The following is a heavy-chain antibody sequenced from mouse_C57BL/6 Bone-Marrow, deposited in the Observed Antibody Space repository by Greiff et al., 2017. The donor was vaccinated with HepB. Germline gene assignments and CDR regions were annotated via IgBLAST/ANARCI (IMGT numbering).Heavy chain of an antibody. CDR3: ARSYGPYFDY. J-gene: IGHJ2*01. D-gene: IGHD1-1*01. V-gene: IGHV5-6*01. CDR2: ISSGGSYT. Sequence: EVKLQESGGDLVKPGGSLKLSCAASGFTFSSYGMSWVRQTPDKRLEWVATISSGGSYTYYPDSVKGRFTIARDNAKNTLYLQMSSLKSEDTAMYYCARSYGPYFDYWGQGTTLTVSS. CDR1: GFTFSSYG.